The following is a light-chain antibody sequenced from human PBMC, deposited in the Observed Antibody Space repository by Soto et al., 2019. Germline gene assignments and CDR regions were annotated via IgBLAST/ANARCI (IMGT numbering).Light chain of an antibody. Sequence: DIQMTQSPSSLSASVGDGVTITCRASQSISSYLNWYQQKPGKAPKLLIYAASSLQSGVPSRFSGSGSGTDFTLTISSLQPEDFATYYCQQSYSTLLTFGQGTKVDIK. CDR1: QSISSY. CDR3: QQSYSTLLT. CDR2: AAS. V-gene: IGKV1-39*01. J-gene: IGKJ1*01.